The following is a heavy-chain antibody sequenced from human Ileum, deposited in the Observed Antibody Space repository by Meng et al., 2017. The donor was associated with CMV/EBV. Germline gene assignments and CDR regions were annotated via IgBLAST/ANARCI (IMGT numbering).Heavy chain of an antibody. CDR3: ARGVAGGPFDY. Sequence: HVQLQHWGAGLLKASETPALTCAVYGGSFSGYYWSWIRQPPGKGLEWIGEINHSGSTNYNPSLKSRVTISVDTSKNQFSLKLSSVTAADTAVYYCARGVAGGPFDYWGQGTLVTVSS. CDR1: GGSFSGYY. D-gene: IGHD2-15*01. CDR2: INHSGST. V-gene: IGHV4-34*01. J-gene: IGHJ4*02.